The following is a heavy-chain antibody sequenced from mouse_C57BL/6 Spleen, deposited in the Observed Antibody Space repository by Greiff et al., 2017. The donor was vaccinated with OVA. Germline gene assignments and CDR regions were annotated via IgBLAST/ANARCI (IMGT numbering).Heavy chain of an antibody. CDR2: IYPGDGDT. D-gene: IGHD2-5*01. Sequence: VQLQQSGPELVKPGASVKISCKASGYAFSSSWMNWVKQRPGKGLEWIGRIYPGDGDTNYNGKFKGKATLTADKSSSTAYMQLSSLTSEDSAVYFCARSYSNYGYFDVWGTGTTVTVSS. J-gene: IGHJ1*03. CDR1: GYAFSSSW. CDR3: ARSYSNYGYFDV. V-gene: IGHV1-82*01.